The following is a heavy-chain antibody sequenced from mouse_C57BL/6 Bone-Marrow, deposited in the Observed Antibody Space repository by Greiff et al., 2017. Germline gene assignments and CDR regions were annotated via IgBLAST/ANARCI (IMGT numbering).Heavy chain of an antibody. J-gene: IGHJ2*01. D-gene: IGHD2-10*01. Sequence: QVHVKQPGAELVKPGASVKLSCKASGYTFTSYWMHWVKQRPGQGLEWIGMIHPNSGSTNYNEKFKSKATLTVDKSSSTAYMQLSSLTSEDSAVYYWARNLLFYFDYWGQGTTLTVSS. CDR2: IHPNSGST. CDR3: ARNLLFYFDY. CDR1: GYTFTSYW. V-gene: IGHV1-64*01.